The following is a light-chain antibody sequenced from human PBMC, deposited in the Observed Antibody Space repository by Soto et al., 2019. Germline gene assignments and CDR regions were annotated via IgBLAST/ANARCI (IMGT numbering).Light chain of an antibody. J-gene: IGKJ1*01. CDR3: QHYNSYSEA. Sequence: EIVMTPSPATLPVSPGERVTLSCRASQSVSSNLAWYQQKPGQAPRLLIYGASNRATGIPARFSGSGSGTEFTLTISSLQPDDFATYYCQHYNSYSEAFGQGTKVDIK. CDR2: GAS. V-gene: IGKV3D-15*01. CDR1: QSVSSN.